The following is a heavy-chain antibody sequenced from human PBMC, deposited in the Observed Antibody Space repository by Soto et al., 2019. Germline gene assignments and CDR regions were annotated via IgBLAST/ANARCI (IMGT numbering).Heavy chain of an antibody. V-gene: IGHV3-48*03. CDR3: ARGGVY. CDR2: ISGSGSTI. J-gene: IGHJ1*01. D-gene: IGHD2-8*01. CDR1: GFTFCSHE. Sequence: PGGSLRLSCEATGFTFCSHEMNWIRQTPGKRLEWIAKISGSGSTINYADSVKGRFTISRDNVQRTLHLQMDSLRVEDTGVYYCARGGVYWGRGTLVTVSS.